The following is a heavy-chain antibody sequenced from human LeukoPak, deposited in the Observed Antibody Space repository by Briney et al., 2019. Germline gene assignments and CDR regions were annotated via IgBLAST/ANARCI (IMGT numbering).Heavy chain of an antibody. V-gene: IGHV1-18*01. CDR3: AREGAVYYDSRGPWFDP. CDR2: ISAYNGNT. CDR1: GYTFTSYG. D-gene: IGHD3-22*01. Sequence: EASVKVSCKASGYTFTSYGISWVRQAPGQGLEWMGWISAYNGNTNYAQKLQGRVTMTTDTSTSTAYMELRSLRSDDTAVYYCAREGAVYYDSRGPWFDPWGQGTLVTVSS. J-gene: IGHJ5*02.